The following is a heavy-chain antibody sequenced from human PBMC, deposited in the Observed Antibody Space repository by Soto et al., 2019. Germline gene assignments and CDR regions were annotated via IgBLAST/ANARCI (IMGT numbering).Heavy chain of an antibody. CDR2: ISDTSSHI. CDR3: ARVRSGGSGYFDY. J-gene: IGHJ4*02. Sequence: EVQLVESGGGLVKPGGSLRLSCAATGFTFSIYTMTWVRQAPGKGLEWGSSISDTSSHIYYSDSVEGRFTVSRDNAKNSLYLQVSSLRAEDTAVYYCARVRSGGSGYFDYWGQGTLVTVSS. V-gene: IGHV3-21*01. D-gene: IGHD2-15*01. CDR1: GFTFSIYT.